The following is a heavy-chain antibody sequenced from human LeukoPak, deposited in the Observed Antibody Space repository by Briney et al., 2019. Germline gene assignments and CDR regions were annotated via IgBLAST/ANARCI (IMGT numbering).Heavy chain of an antibody. CDR2: SIPIFGTA. CDR1: XXTFXXXA. J-gene: IGHJ4*02. V-gene: IGHV1-69*05. D-gene: IGHD3-10*01. CDR3: ARVLLWFGELLFTPSGLASDFDY. Sequence: KASXXTFXXXAISWVRQAPGQGLEWMGGSIPIFGTANYAQNFHATFTITTDESTITAYIYLSTLRSQDSAVYYCARVLLWFGELLFTPSGLASDFDYWGQGTLVTVSS.